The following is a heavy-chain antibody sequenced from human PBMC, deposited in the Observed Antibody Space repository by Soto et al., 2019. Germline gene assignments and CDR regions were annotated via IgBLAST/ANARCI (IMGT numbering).Heavy chain of an antibody. CDR3: ARHLTGTRLDP. J-gene: IGHJ5*02. Sequence: QVQLVQSGAEVKKPGSSVKVSCKASGGTVSSYAISWVRQAPGQGLEWMGGIIPIFGTANYAQKFQGRVTITADESTGTAYMELSSLRSEDTAVYYCARHLTGTRLDPWGQGTLVTVSS. CDR2: IIPIFGTA. V-gene: IGHV1-69*01. CDR1: GGTVSSYA. D-gene: IGHD1-7*01.